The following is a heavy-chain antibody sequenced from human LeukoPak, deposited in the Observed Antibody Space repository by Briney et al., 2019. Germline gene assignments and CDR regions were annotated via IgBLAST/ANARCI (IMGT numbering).Heavy chain of an antibody. CDR2: INPSGGST. J-gene: IGHJ6*02. V-gene: IGHV1-46*01. CDR3: AREDVVLVDAVRYYYYGMDV. Sequence: ASVKVSCKASGGTFSSYAISWVRQAPRQGLEWMGIINPSGGSTSYAQKFQDRVTMTRDTSTSTVYMELSSLKSEDTAVYYCAREDVVLVDAVRYYYYGMDVWGQGTTVTVSS. D-gene: IGHD1-26*01. CDR1: GGTFSSYA.